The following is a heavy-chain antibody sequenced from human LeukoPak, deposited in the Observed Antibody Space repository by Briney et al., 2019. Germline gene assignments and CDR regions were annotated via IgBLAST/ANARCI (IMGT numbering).Heavy chain of an antibody. CDR2: IKQDGSEK. J-gene: IGHJ6*03. CDR1: GFTFSSYP. Sequence: GGSLRLSCAASGFTFSSYPMSWVRQAPGKGLEWVANIKQDGSEKYYVDSVKGRFTISRDNAKNSLYLQMNSLRAEDTAVYYCARVERARPYYYYYMDVWGKGTTVTVSS. CDR3: ARVERARPYYYYYMDV. V-gene: IGHV3-7*01.